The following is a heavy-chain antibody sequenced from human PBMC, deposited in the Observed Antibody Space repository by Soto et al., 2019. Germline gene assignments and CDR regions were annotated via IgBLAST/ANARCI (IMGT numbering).Heavy chain of an antibody. CDR2: INHSGST. J-gene: IGHJ6*02. CDR3: ARGLVLRFLEWYQNPYYYYGMDV. Sequence: GPGPGISSETLSLTCAVYGGSFSGYYWSWIRQPPGKGLEWIGEINHSGSTNYNPSLKSRVTISVDTSKNQFSLKLSSVTAADTAVYCCARGLVLRFLEWYQNPYYYYGMDVWGQGTTVTVSS. V-gene: IGHV4-34*01. CDR1: GGSFSGYY. D-gene: IGHD3-3*01.